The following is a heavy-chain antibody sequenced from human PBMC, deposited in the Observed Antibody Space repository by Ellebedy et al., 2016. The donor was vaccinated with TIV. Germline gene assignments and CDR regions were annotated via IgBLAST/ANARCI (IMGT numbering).Heavy chain of an antibody. CDR1: GGSISSYY. CDR2: IYYTGNT. V-gene: IGHV4-59*08. CDR3: ARHKQAFDY. Sequence: MPSETLSLTCTVSGGSISSYYWSWIRQPPGKGLEWIGYIYYTGNTNYNPSLKSRVTISVDTSKNQFSLKLSSVTAADTAVYYCARHKQAFDYWGQGTLVTVSS. J-gene: IGHJ4*02.